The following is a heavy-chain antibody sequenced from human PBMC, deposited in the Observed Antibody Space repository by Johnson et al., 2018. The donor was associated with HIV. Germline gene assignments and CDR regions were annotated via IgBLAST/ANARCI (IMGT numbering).Heavy chain of an antibody. Sequence: VLLVESGGGVVQPGGSLRLSCAASGFTFDDYAMHWVRQVPGTGLAWVSSISWNSGRLGYADSVKGRLTISIDIAKNPLYPQMNSLRAEDTAVYYCARDMFGRYYYDSSGYSDDAFDIWGQGTMVTVSS. D-gene: IGHD3-22*01. V-gene: IGHV3-9*01. CDR2: ISWNSGRL. J-gene: IGHJ3*02. CDR3: ARDMFGRYYYDSSGYSDDAFDI. CDR1: GFTFDDYA.